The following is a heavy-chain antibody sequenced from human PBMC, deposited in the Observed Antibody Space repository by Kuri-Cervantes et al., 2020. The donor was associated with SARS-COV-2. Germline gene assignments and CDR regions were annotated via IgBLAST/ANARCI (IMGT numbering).Heavy chain of an antibody. Sequence: LSLTCAASGLTFSNYGMHWVRQAPGKGLEWVAVMSYDGSNKYYADSVKGRFTISRDNSKNTLYLQMNSLRAEDTAVYYCASQYSSSWNYWGQGTLVTVSS. D-gene: IGHD6-13*01. CDR2: MSYDGSNK. CDR3: ASQYSSSWNY. J-gene: IGHJ4*02. CDR1: GLTFSNYG. V-gene: IGHV3-30*03.